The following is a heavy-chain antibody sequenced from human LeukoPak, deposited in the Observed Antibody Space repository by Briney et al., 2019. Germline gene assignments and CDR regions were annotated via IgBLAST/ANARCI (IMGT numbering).Heavy chain of an antibody. J-gene: IGHJ4*02. D-gene: IGHD3-22*01. CDR1: GFRFDSFY. CDR2: ISASGAVP. CDR3: ARSLIVASEDY. Sequence: GGSLRLSCAASGFRFDSFYMGWIRQVPGKGLDYIAFISASGAVPYYAESVKGRFTISRDNAKNTVSLQMNSLSADDTAVYYCARSLIVASEDYWGQGTLVTVSS. V-gene: IGHV3-11*04.